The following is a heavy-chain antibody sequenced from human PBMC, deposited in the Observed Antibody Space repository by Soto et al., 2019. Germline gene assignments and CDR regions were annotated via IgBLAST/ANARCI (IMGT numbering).Heavy chain of an antibody. CDR2: ISGSGGTS. D-gene: IGHD6-13*01. CDR1: GFNFRSYA. J-gene: IGHJ4*01. Sequence: DVGLSESGGGLVQPGGSLRLSCAASGFNFRSYAMSWVRRAPGKGLEWVSAISGSGGTSYFADSVRGRFTISRDNSKNTLYLQLSSLRVEDTAEYFCAKGRGSSWTIDYWGHGTLVTVSS. V-gene: IGHV3-23*01. CDR3: AKGRGSSWTIDY.